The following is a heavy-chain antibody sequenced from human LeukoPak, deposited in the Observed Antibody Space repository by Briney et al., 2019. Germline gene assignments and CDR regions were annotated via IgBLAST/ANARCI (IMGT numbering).Heavy chain of an antibody. CDR3: ARNGALFCGGDCWYFDL. J-gene: IGHJ2*01. CDR2: IYYSGST. Sequence: SETLSLTCTVSGGSISSYYWSWIRQPPGKGLEWIGYIYYSGSTNYNPSLKSRVTISVDTSKNQFSLKLSSVTAADTAVYYCARNGALFCGGDCWYFDLWGRGTLVTVSS. V-gene: IGHV4-59*01. CDR1: GGSISSYY. D-gene: IGHD2-21*01.